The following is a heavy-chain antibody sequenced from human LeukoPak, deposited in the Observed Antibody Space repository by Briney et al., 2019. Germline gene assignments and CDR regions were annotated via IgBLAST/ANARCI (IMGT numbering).Heavy chain of an antibody. D-gene: IGHD5-18*01. J-gene: IGHJ4*02. CDR1: GFTFNSYA. CDR3: ARADWDTAMIDY. CDR2: ISDSGGRI. V-gene: IGHV3-23*01. Sequence: GGSLRLSCAASGFTFNSYAMTWVRQAPGKGLEWVSLISDSGGRIYYADSVKGRITISRDNAKNSLYLQMNSLRAEDTAVYYCARADWDTAMIDYWGQGTLVTVSS.